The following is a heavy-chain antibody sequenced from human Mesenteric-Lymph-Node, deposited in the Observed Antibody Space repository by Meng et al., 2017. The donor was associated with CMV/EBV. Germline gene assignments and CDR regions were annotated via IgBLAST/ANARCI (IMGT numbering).Heavy chain of an antibody. CDR2: ISGSGGST. CDR1: GFTFSSYA. V-gene: IGHV3-23*01. Sequence: GESLKISCAASGFTFSSYAMSWVRQAPGKGLEWVSAISGSGGSTYYADSVKGRFAISRDNSKNTLYLQMNSLRAEDTAVYYCARDPSTVQIFDYWGQGTLVTVSS. CDR3: ARDPSTVQIFDY. D-gene: IGHD1-1*01. J-gene: IGHJ4*02.